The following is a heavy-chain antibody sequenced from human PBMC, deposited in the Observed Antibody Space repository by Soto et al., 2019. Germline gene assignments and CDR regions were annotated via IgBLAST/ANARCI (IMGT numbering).Heavy chain of an antibody. J-gene: IGHJ6*02. Sequence: ASVKVSCKASGYSFSTYGISWVRQAPGQGLEWMGWISGYNGDTNYAQKLQGRVTMTIDTSTTTAYLELRRLTYDDTAVYFCAKNGHPPYYYYGMDVWGQGTTVTVS. V-gene: IGHV1-18*01. D-gene: IGHD2-8*01. CDR3: AKNGHPPYYYYGMDV. CDR2: ISGYNGDT. CDR1: GYSFSTYG.